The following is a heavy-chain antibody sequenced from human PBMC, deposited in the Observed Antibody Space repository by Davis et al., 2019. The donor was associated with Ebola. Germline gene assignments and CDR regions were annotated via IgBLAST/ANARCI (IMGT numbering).Heavy chain of an antibody. J-gene: IGHJ6*02. Sequence: PSETLSLTCAVYGGSFSGYYWSWIRQPPGKGLEWIGYIYYSGSTNYNPSLKSRVTISVDTSKNQFSLKLSSVTAADTAVYYCARDGGYYGMDVWGQGTTVTVSS. D-gene: IGHD3-3*01. CDR1: GGSFSGYY. V-gene: IGHV4-59*01. CDR3: ARDGGYYGMDV. CDR2: IYYSGST.